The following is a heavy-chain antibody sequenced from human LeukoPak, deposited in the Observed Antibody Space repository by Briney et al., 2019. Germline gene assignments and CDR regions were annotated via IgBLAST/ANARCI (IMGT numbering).Heavy chain of an antibody. J-gene: IGHJ4*02. CDR2: ISGSGGST. V-gene: IGHV3-23*01. Sequence: PGGSLRLSCAASGFTFSSYAMSWVRQAPGKGLEWVSAISGSGGSTYYADSVKGRFTTSRDNSKNTLYLQMNSLRAEDTAVYYCAKVGANYPYYFDYWGQGTLVTVSS. CDR3: AKVGANYPYYFDY. CDR1: GFTFSSYA. D-gene: IGHD4/OR15-4a*01.